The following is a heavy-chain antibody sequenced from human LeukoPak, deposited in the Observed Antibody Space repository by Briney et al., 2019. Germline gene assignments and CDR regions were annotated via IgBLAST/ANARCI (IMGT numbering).Heavy chain of an antibody. CDR1: GGSISSGGHY. Sequence: PSETLSLTCIVSGGSISSGGHYWGWIRQPPGKGLEWMGSIYYSGSTYYNPSLNSRVTMFIDMSKNHFSLKMSSVTATDTAVYYCARLVCGGGSCPAEFDYWGQGTLVTVSS. V-gene: IGHV4-39*02. CDR2: IYYSGST. J-gene: IGHJ4*02. D-gene: IGHD2-15*01. CDR3: ARLVCGGGSCPAEFDY.